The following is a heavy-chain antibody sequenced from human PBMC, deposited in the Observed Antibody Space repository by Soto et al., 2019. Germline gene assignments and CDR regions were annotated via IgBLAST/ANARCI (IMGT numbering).Heavy chain of an antibody. Sequence: QVQLVQSGAEVRQPASSVKVSCKTSGATFSSYAITWVRQAPGQGLEWMGGIVPTVDTSTYAQKFQGRVTITADKFTNTVHMERSSLRSDDTAVYYCVRVVAITGYPDNWGQGTLVTVSS. CDR1: GATFSSYA. CDR3: VRVVAITGYPDN. CDR2: IVPTVDTS. V-gene: IGHV1-69*14. J-gene: IGHJ4*02. D-gene: IGHD5-12*01.